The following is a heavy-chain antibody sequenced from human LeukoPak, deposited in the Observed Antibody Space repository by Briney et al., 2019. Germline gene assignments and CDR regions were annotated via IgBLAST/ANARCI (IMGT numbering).Heavy chain of an antibody. D-gene: IGHD6-19*01. Sequence: SETLSLTCAVYGGSFSGYYWSWIRQPPGKGLEWMGEINHSGSTNYNPSLKSRVTISVDTSKNQFSLKLSSVTAADTAVYYCARENKVAGTSYYFDYWGQGTLVTVSS. CDR2: INHSGST. CDR3: ARENKVAGTSYYFDY. V-gene: IGHV4-34*01. CDR1: GGSFSGYY. J-gene: IGHJ4*02.